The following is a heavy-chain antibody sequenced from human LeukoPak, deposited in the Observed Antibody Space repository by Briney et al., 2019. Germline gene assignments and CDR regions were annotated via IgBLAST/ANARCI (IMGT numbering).Heavy chain of an antibody. CDR1: GFAFSESW. V-gene: IGHV3-7*01. D-gene: IGHD2-15*01. J-gene: IGHJ4*02. CDR2: IRHDGNAK. CDR3: ATSHDSAGND. Sequence: GGSLRLSRAAAGFAFSESWISWVRQAPGKGLEWVANIRHDGNAKNYVPSVRGRFTISRDNAKNSLYLQMNSLTVEDTAVYYCATSHDSAGNDWGQGTLVTVSS.